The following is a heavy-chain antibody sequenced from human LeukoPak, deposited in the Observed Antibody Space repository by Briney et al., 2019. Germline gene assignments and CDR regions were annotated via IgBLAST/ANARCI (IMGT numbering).Heavy chain of an antibody. D-gene: IGHD6-19*01. J-gene: IGHJ3*02. CDR2: ISYDGSNK. Sequence: GGSLRLSCAASGFTFSSYAMHWVRQAPGKGLEWVAVISYDGSNKYYADSVKGRFTISRDNAKNTLYLQLSSLRAEDTAVYYCARGYSSGWFYAFDIWGQGTMVTVSS. CDR3: ARGYSSGWFYAFDI. V-gene: IGHV3-30*04. CDR1: GFTFSSYA.